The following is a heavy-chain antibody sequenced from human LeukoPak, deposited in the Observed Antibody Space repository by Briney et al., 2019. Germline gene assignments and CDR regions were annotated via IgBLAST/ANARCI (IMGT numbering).Heavy chain of an antibody. J-gene: IGHJ4*02. CDR3: ATQIRLGALDY. D-gene: IGHD3-16*01. V-gene: IGHV4-38-2*02. Sequence: SETLSLTCTVSGYSISSGYYWGWIRQPPGKGLEWIGIIYHSGTTYYNPSLKSRVTISVDTSKNQFSLKLNSVTAADTAVYYCATQIRLGALDYWGQGTLVTVSS. CDR2: IYHSGTT. CDR1: GYSISSGYY.